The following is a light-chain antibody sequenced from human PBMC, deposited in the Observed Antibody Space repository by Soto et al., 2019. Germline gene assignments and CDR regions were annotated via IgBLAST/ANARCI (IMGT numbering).Light chain of an antibody. CDR1: QSLTSY. CDR3: QQYNNLPLT. J-gene: IGKJ4*01. CDR2: GIS. Sequence: EIVMTQSPATLSVSPGETATLSCRASQSLTSYLAWYQQKPDQAPRLLIYGISTRATDIPARFSGSGSGTEVTLTISSLQSEDFAVYYCQQYNNLPLTFGGGTKVEIK. V-gene: IGKV3-15*01.